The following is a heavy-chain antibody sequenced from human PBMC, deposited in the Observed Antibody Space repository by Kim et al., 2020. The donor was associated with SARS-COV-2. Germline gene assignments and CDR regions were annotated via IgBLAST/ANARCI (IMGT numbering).Heavy chain of an antibody. Sequence: ASVKVSCKASGYTFTGYYMHWVRQAPGQGLEWMGWINPNSCGTNYAQKFQGRVTMTRDTSISTAYMELSRLRSDDTAVYYCARDNGGGSHDYPPAFDIWGQGTMVTVSS. V-gene: IGHV1-2*02. J-gene: IGHJ3*02. CDR2: INPNSCGT. CDR3: ARDNGGGSHDYPPAFDI. CDR1: GYTFTGYY. D-gene: IGHD1-26*01.